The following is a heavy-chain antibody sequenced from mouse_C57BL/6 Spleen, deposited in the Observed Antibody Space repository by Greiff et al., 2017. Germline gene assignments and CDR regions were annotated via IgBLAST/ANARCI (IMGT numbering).Heavy chain of an antibody. Sequence: EVMLVESGGDLVKPGGSLKLSCAASGFTFSSYGMSWVRQTPDKRLEWVATISSGGSYTYYPDSVKGRFTISRDNAKNTLYLQMSSLKSEDTAMYYCARDDRDSNYFDYWGQGATLTVSS. CDR2: ISSGGSYT. CDR1: GFTFSSYG. CDR3: ARDDRDSNYFDY. D-gene: IGHD2-5*01. J-gene: IGHJ2*01. V-gene: IGHV5-6*01.